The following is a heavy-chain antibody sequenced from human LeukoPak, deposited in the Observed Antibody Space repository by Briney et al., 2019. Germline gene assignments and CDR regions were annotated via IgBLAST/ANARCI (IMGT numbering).Heavy chain of an antibody. D-gene: IGHD2-21*02. CDR2: ISAYNGNT. J-gene: IGHJ3*02. CDR1: GYTFTNYG. V-gene: IGHV1-18*01. CDR3: ARGAYCGGDCSSSDSFDI. Sequence: ASVKVSCTTSGYTFTNYGVSWVRQAPGQGLEWMGWISAYNGNTNYAQNLQGRVTMTTDTSTTTAYLELRSLRSDDTAVYYCARGAYCGGDCSSSDSFDIWGQGTMVTVSA.